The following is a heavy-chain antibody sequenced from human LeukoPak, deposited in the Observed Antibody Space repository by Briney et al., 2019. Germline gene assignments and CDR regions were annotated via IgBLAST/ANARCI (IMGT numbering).Heavy chain of an antibody. D-gene: IGHD6-13*01. J-gene: IGHJ6*03. CDR3: ARATYSSSWYITYYYYMDV. CDR1: GGSFSGYY. Sequence: SETLSLTCAVYGGSFSGYYWSWIRQPPGKGLERIGYIYYSGSTNYNPSLKSRVTISVDTSKNQFSLKLSSVTAADTAVYYCARATYSSSWYITYYYYMDVWGKGTTVTVSS. CDR2: IYYSGST. V-gene: IGHV4-59*01.